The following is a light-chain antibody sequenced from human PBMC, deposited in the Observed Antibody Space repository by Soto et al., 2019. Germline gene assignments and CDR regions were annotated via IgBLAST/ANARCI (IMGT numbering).Light chain of an antibody. Sequence: QSVLTQPPSVSAASGQKVTISCSRNSSNIGNNYVSWYQQLPATAPKLLIYDNNLRPSGIPARFSGSRSGTSATLGITGLQTGDEADYYCGTWDSSLRSEVFGGGTKVTVL. J-gene: IGLJ2*01. V-gene: IGLV1-51*01. CDR3: GTWDSSLRSEV. CDR1: SSNIGNNY. CDR2: DNN.